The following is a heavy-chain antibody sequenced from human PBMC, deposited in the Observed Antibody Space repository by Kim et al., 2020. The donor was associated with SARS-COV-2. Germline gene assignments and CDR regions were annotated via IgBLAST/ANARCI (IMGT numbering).Heavy chain of an antibody. D-gene: IGHD1-26*01. J-gene: IGHJ4*02. CDR2: T. Sequence: TNATQNFQDSVTMTRDTSTSTVYMELSSMRSEDTAVYYCTKYSGRNPFDYWGQGTLVTVSS. V-gene: IGHV1-46*01. CDR3: TKYSGRNPFDY.